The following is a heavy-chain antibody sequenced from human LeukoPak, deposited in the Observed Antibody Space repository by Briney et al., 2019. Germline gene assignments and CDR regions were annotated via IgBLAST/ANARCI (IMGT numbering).Heavy chain of an antibody. CDR1: GFTFRSYE. Sequence: PGGSLRLSCAASGFTFRSYEMNWVRQAPGKGLEWIAYLSSSGSAFSYADSVKGRFTIARDNAKNSVYLEMNSLRADGTAVYYCARSARLMKGVVEVTALDDWGQGTLVTVSS. D-gene: IGHD3-3*01. J-gene: IGHJ4*02. CDR2: LSSSGSAF. V-gene: IGHV3-48*03. CDR3: ARSARLMKGVVEVTALDD.